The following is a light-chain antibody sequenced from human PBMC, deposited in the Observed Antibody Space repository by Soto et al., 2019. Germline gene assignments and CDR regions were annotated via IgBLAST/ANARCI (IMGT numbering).Light chain of an antibody. J-gene: IGKJ4*01. CDR3: QQYGSSPPIT. CDR2: GAS. CDR1: QSVSSSY. Sequence: EIVLTQSPGTLSLSPGERATLSCRASQSVSSSYLAWCQQKPGQAPRLLIYGASSRATGIPDRFSGSGAGTDSTLTISRLEPADFAVYYCQQYGSSPPITFGGGTKVDI. V-gene: IGKV3-20*01.